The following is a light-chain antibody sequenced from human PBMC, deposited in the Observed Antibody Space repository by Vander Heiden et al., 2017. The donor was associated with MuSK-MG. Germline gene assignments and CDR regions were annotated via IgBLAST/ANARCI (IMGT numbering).Light chain of an antibody. J-gene: IGLJ2*01. V-gene: IGLV2-14*03. CDR3: ASFSVTTTVV. Sequence: QSALTQSASVSGSPGQSITISCTGTSSDVGDYNYVSWYQHRPGKLPRLVIYDVSSRPSGVSNRFSGSKSGNTASLTISGLQADDEADYYCASFSVTTTVVFGGGTKVTVL. CDR2: DVS. CDR1: SSDVGDYNY.